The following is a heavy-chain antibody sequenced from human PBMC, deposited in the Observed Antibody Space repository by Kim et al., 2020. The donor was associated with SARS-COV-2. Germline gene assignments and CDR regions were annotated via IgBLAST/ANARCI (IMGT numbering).Heavy chain of an antibody. CDR3: AKERGYSGYDSYFDY. D-gene: IGHD5-12*01. V-gene: IGHV3-23*01. J-gene: IGHJ4*02. Sequence: SVKGQFTISSDNSKNTLNLRMHSLRAEDTAVYYCAKERGYSGYDSYFDYWGQGTLVTVSS.